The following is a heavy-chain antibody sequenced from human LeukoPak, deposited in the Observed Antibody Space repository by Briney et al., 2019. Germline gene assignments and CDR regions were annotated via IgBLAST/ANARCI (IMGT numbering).Heavy chain of an antibody. D-gene: IGHD2-8*01. Sequence: GGSLRLSCAASGFTFSSYGMHWVRQAPGKGLEWVAFIRYDGSNKYYADSVKGRFTISRDNSKNTLYLQMNSLRAEDTAVYYCAKDIVLMVYASYFDYWGQGTLVTVSS. CDR3: AKDIVLMVYASYFDY. CDR2: IRYDGSNK. J-gene: IGHJ4*02. CDR1: GFTFSSYG. V-gene: IGHV3-30*02.